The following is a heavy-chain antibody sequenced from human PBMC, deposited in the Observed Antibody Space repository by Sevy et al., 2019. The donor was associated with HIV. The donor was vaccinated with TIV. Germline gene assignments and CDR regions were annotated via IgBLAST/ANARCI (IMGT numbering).Heavy chain of an antibody. CDR2: IYYSGST. Sequence: SETLSLTCTVSGGSISSSSYYWGWIRQPPGKGLEWIGSIYYSGSTYYNPSLKSRVTISVDTSKNQFSLKLSSVTATDTAVYYCARLRYGDPKALYYYYGMDVWGQGTTVTVSS. J-gene: IGHJ6*02. D-gene: IGHD4-17*01. CDR1: GGSISSSSYY. V-gene: IGHV4-39*01. CDR3: ARLRYGDPKALYYYYGMDV.